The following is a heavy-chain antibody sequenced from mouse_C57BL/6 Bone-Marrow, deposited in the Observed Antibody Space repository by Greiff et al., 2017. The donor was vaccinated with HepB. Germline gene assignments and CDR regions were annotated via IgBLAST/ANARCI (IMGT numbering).Heavy chain of an antibody. V-gene: IGHV1-9*01. D-gene: IGHD1-1*01. CDR2: ILPGSGST. CDR3: ARCHYGSLWYFDV. J-gene: IGHJ1*03. CDR1: GYKFNGYW. Sequence: VQLQPSGAELMKPGASVKLSCKATGYKFNGYWIEWVKQRPGHGLEWIGEILPGSGSTNYNEKFKGKATFTADTSSNTAYMQLSSLTTEDSAIYYCARCHYGSLWYFDVWGTGTTVTVSS.